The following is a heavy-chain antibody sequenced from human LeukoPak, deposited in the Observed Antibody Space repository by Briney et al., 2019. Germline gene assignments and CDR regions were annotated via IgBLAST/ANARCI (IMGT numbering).Heavy chain of an antibody. CDR3: ARERYDAFDI. D-gene: IGHD4-17*01. CDR1: GFTFSSYW. V-gene: IGHV3-7*04. CDR2: IKQDGSEK. Sequence: PGGSLRLSCAASGFTFSSYWMNWLRQAAGKGLDGVANIKQDGSEKYYVDSVKGRFTISRDNAKNSLYLQMNSLRAEDTAVYYCARERYDAFDIWGQGTMVTVSS. J-gene: IGHJ3*02.